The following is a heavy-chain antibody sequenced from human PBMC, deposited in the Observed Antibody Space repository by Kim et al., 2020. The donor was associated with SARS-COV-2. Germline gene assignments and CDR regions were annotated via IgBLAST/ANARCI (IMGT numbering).Heavy chain of an antibody. J-gene: IGHJ4*02. CDR1: GFNFSSFA. V-gene: IGHV3-30-3*01. CDR3: ARAKSLGYYTNIHCSRQIFDF. CDR2: ISYDGTYK. Sequence: GGSLRLSCAASGFNFSSFALHWVRQAPGKGPEWVALISYDGTYKYYTDSVKGRFTISKDISKDTLYLQMNSLRTEDTALYFCARAKSLGYYTNIHCSRQIFDFWGQGTLVTVSS. D-gene: IGHD2-8*01.